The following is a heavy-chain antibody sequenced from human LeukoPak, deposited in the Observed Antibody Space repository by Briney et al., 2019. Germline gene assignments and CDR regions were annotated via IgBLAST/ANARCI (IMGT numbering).Heavy chain of an antibody. CDR1: GFTFSTYS. CDR3: ARGGLRHYYYYYMDV. Sequence: GGSLRLSCAASGFTFSTYSMNWVRQAPGKGLEWASSISSSSSYISYADSVKGRFTISRDNAKNSLYLQMNSLRAEDTAVYYCARGGLRHYYYYYMDVWGKGTTVTVSS. V-gene: IGHV3-21*01. J-gene: IGHJ6*03. CDR2: ISSSSSYI. D-gene: IGHD4-17*01.